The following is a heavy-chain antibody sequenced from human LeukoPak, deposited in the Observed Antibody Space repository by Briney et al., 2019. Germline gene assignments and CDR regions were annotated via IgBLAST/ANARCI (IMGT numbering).Heavy chain of an antibody. CDR3: ARDSPSWAVAGYWFDP. D-gene: IGHD6-19*01. Sequence: PGGSLSLFCAACGFTFSSYGMHWVRQAPGGGLECVAFIRYDGSNKYYADSVKGRFTIYRDNSKNTLYLQMNSLRAEDTAVYYCARDSPSWAVAGYWFDPWGQGTLVTVSS. J-gene: IGHJ5*02. V-gene: IGHV3-30*02. CDR1: GFTFSSYG. CDR2: IRYDGSNK.